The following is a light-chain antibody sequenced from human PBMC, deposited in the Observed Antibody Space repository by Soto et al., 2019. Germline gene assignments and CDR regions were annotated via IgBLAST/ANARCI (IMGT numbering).Light chain of an antibody. Sequence: QSALTQPRSVSGSPGHSVTISCTGSSSDVGGYNYVSWYQQHPGKAPKLMIYDVNKRPSGVPDRFSGSKSGNTASLTISGLQAEDEADYYCCSYAGSSAYVFVTGTKLTVL. CDR1: SSDVGGYNY. CDR3: CSYAGSSAYV. J-gene: IGLJ1*01. CDR2: DVN. V-gene: IGLV2-11*01.